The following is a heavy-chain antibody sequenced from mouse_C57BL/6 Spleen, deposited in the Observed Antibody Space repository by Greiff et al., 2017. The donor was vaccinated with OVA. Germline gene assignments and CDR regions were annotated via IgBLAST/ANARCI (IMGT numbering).Heavy chain of an antibody. Sequence: EVKLMESGGGLVQPGGSLKLSCAASGFTFSDYGMAWVRQAPRKGPEWVAFISNLAYSIYYADTVTGRFTISRENAKNTLYLEMSSLRSEDTAMYYGARQGDYSNSGFAYWGQGTLVTVSA. CDR3: ARQGDYSNSGFAY. CDR2: ISNLAYSI. D-gene: IGHD2-5*01. J-gene: IGHJ3*01. CDR1: GFTFSDYG. V-gene: IGHV5-15*01.